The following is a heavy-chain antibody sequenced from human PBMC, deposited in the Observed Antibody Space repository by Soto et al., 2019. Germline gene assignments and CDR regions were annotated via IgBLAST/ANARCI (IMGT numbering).Heavy chain of an antibody. Sequence: SETLSLTCSVSGASIRSSYWSWIRQSPGKGLEWIGYIFHTGSTHYNPSLRSRVTMSVDASKNQFSLNLNSVTAADTAVYFCARSSVYYSMRQYYFDSRGQGTLVTVSS. CDR3: ARSSVYYSMRQYYFDS. CDR2: IFHTGST. V-gene: IGHV4-59*01. D-gene: IGHD3-22*01. CDR1: GASIRSSY. J-gene: IGHJ4*02.